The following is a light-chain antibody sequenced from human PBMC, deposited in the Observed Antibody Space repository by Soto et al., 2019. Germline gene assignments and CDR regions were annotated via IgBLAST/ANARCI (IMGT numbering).Light chain of an antibody. CDR2: AAS. Sequence: DIQMTQSPSSLSASVGDRVTNTFRASQGIRNDLGWYQQKPGKAPKRLIYAASSLQSGVPSRFSGSRSGTEFTLTISSLQPDDFATYYCQQYSSYWTFGQGTKVDIK. V-gene: IGKV1-17*01. J-gene: IGKJ1*01. CDR3: QQYSSYWT. CDR1: QGIRND.